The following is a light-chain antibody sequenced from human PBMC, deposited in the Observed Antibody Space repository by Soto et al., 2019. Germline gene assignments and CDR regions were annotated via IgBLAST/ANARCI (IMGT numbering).Light chain of an antibody. Sequence: NFMLTQPHSVSESPGKTVTISCTGSGGSIARNYVQWYQQRPGSAPTTVIYEDNQRPSGVPDRFSGSIDSSSNSASLTISGLKTEDEAIYYCQSYDSSIVVFGGGTQLTVL. V-gene: IGLV6-57*02. CDR2: EDN. CDR3: QSYDSSIVV. J-gene: IGLJ2*01. CDR1: GGSIARNY.